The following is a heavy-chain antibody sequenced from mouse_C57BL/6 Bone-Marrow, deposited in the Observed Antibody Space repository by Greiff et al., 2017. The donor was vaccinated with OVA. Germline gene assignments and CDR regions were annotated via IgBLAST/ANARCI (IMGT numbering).Heavy chain of an antibody. CDR2: IDPSDSYT. J-gene: IGHJ2*01. D-gene: IGHD2-4*01. Sequence: VQLQQPGAELVKPGASVKLSCKASGYTFTSYWMQWVKQRPGQGLEWIGEIDPSDSYTNYNQKFKGKATLTVDTSSSTAYMQLGSLTSEDSAVYYCARENYGEDYWGQGTTLTVSS. V-gene: IGHV1-50*01. CDR1: GYTFTSYW. CDR3: ARENYGEDY.